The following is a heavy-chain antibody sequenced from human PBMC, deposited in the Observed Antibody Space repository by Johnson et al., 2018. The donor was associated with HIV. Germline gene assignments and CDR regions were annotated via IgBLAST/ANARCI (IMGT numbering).Heavy chain of an antibody. D-gene: IGHD3-22*01. CDR3: TRGLDYYDSTGFRSASFDI. CDR2: IRNDGSVT. CDR1: GFDFSSSW. J-gene: IGHJ3*02. Sequence: EVQLVESGGGLVQPGGSLRLSCAASGFDFSSSWMHWVRQAPGKGLVWVSRIRNDGSVTTYADSVKGRFFISSDNSKNALYLQMNILRAEDTAVYYCTRGLDYYDSTGFRSASFDIWGQGTMVIVSP. V-gene: IGHV3-74*02.